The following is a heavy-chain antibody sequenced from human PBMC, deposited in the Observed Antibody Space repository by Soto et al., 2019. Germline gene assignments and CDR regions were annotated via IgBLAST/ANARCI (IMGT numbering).Heavy chain of an antibody. CDR3: ARGLSGYYGFDY. Sequence: EVQLVESGGGLVQFGGSLRLSCAASGFTFSSYWMHWVRQVQGKGLVWVSRIKGDETNTGYADSVKGRFTISRDNVKNTLYLQMNSLRAEDTAVYYCARGLSGYYGFDYWGQGTLVTGSS. CDR1: GFTFSSYW. J-gene: IGHJ4*02. D-gene: IGHD5-12*01. V-gene: IGHV3-74*01. CDR2: IKGDETNT.